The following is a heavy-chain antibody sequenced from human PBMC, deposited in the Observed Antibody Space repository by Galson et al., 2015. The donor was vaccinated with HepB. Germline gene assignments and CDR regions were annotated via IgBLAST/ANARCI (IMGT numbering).Heavy chain of an antibody. CDR1: GFTFSSLG. CDR3: AKAGGGARLSNYFDS. D-gene: IGHD3-16*01. CDR2: IGVNPGNT. Sequence: SLRLSCAASGFTFSSLGMTWVRQAPGKGLECVSAIGVNPGNTDYADSVRGRFTISRDNSKNMLYLQMNNLRAEDTAVYYCAKAGGGARLSNYFDSWGQGTPVTVDS. J-gene: IGHJ4*02. V-gene: IGHV3-23*01.